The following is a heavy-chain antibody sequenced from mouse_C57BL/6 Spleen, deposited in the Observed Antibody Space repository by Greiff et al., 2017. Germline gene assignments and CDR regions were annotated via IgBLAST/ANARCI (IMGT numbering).Heavy chain of an antibody. D-gene: IGHD2-2*01. V-gene: IGHV1-50*01. J-gene: IGHJ4*01. Sequence: VQLQQPGAELVKPGASVKLSCKASGYTFTSYWMQWVKQRPGQGLEWIGEIDPSDSYTNYNQKFKGKATLTVDTSSSTAYMQLSSLTSEDSAVYYCARWTMVTTGDYWGQGTSVTVSS. CDR3: ARWTMVTTGDY. CDR1: GYTFTSYW. CDR2: IDPSDSYT.